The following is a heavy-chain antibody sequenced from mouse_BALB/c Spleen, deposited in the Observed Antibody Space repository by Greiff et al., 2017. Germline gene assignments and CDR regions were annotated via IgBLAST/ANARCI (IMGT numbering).Heavy chain of an antibody. CDR2: ILPGSGST. D-gene: IGHD1-1*01. CDR3: ARGGYGSSYPAWFAY. V-gene: IGHV1-9*01. J-gene: IGHJ3*01. Sequence: VQLQQSGAELMKPGASVKISCKATGYTFSSYWIEWVKQRPGHGLEWIGEILPGSGSTNYNEKFKGKATFTADTSSNTAYMQLSSLTSEDSAVYYCARGGYGSSYPAWFAYWGQGTLVTVSA. CDR1: GYTFSSYW.